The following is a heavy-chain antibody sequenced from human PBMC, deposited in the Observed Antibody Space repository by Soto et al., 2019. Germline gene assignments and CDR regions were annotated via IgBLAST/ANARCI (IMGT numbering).Heavy chain of an antibody. CDR1: GYTFTSYG. V-gene: IGHV1-18*04. CDR2: ISAYNGNT. CDR3: ARAPGGTTSILKWFDP. J-gene: IGHJ5*02. Sequence: GASVKVSCKASGYTFTSYGISWVRQAPGQGLEWMGWISAYNGNTNYAQKLQGRVTMTTDTSTSTAYMELRSLRSDDTAVYYCARAPGGTTSILKWFDPWGQGTLVTVSS. D-gene: IGHD1-7*01.